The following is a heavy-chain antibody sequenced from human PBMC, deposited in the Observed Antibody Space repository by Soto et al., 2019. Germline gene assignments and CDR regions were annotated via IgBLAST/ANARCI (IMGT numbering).Heavy chain of an antibody. CDR1: DDSIGRSNYF. CDR3: ARHLYSGDSSGSFGY. V-gene: IGHV4-39*01. CDR2: TFYGGNT. D-gene: IGHD6-19*01. Sequence: QLQLQESGPGLVKPSETLSLTCTVSDDSIGRSNYFWGWIRQPPGKGLGCIGNTFYGGNTHYNPSLKRRVTISLDTSNPHFSLRVSSVTAADTSVYYCARHLYSGDSSGSFGYWGPGALVIVSS. J-gene: IGHJ4*02.